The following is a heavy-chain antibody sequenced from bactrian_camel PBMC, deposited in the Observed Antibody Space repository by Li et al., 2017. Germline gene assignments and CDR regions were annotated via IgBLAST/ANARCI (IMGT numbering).Heavy chain of an antibody. CDR3: ASLCNRY. CDR1: LFSYPY. J-gene: IGHJ4*01. Sequence: QLVESGGGLVQPGGSLRLSCASSLFSYPYMTWVRRAPGKEREVVAFIATAGSEGAAYVDSVKGRFTISRDNAKNTLYLELNNLKTEDAAMYFCASLCNRYWGPGTQVTVS. CDR2: IATAGSEGA. V-gene: IGHV3S28*01.